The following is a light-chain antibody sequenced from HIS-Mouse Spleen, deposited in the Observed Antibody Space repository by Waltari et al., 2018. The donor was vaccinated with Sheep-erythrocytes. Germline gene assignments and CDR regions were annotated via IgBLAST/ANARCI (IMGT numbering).Light chain of an antibody. V-gene: IGKV1-33*01. J-gene: IGKJ4*01. CDR2: DAS. CDR1: QSISSY. CDR3: QQYDNLPLT. Sequence: DIQMTLSPSAVSASVADRVTITSRASQSISSYLNLEQQKLGKAPKLLIYDASNLETGVPSRFSGSRSGTNFTFAISSLQHEDIATYYCQQYDNLPLTFGGGTKVEIK.